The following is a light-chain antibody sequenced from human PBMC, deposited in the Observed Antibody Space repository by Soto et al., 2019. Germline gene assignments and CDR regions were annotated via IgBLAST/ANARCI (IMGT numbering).Light chain of an antibody. Sequence: EIVLTQSPATLSLSPGERATLSCRASQSVSTYLAWYQQTPGRPPRLLIYDASKRAPGIPARFSGSGSGTDFTLTVSSLEPEDFAVYYCQHRSNWPSITFGQGTRLEIK. J-gene: IGKJ5*01. CDR1: QSVSTY. CDR2: DAS. CDR3: QHRSNWPSIT. V-gene: IGKV3-11*01.